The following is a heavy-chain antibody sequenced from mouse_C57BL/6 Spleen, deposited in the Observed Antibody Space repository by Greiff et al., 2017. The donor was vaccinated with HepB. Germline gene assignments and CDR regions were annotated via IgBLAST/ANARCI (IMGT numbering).Heavy chain of an antibody. J-gene: IGHJ4*01. Sequence: VQLKESGPGLVAPSQSLSITCTVSGFSLTSYGVHWVRQPPGKGLEWLVVIWSDGSTTYNSALKSRLSISKDNSKSQVFFKMNSLQTDDTAMYYCASGGLGYYYAMDYWGQGTSVTVSS. CDR2: IWSDGST. CDR3: ASGGLGYYYAMDY. CDR1: GFSLTSYG. V-gene: IGHV2-6*03. D-gene: IGHD2-4*01.